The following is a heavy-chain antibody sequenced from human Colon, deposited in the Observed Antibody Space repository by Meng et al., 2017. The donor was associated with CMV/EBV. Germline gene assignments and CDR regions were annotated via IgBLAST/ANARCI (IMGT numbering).Heavy chain of an antibody. Sequence: GESLKISCAASGFTFSSYWMHWVRQAPGKGLVWVSRINSDGSSTSYADSVKGRFTISRDNAKNTLYLQMNSLRAEDTDVYYCARTYYYGSGSYFYYYYGMDVWGQGTTVTVSS. CDR3: ARTYYYGSGSYFYYYYGMDV. V-gene: IGHV3-74*01. CDR1: GFTFSSYW. CDR2: INSDGSST. J-gene: IGHJ6*02. D-gene: IGHD3-10*01.